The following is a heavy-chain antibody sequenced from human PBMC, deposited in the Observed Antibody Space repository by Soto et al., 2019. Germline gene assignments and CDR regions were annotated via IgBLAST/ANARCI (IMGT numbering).Heavy chain of an antibody. CDR1: GGSMSTYY. V-gene: IGHV4-59*12. D-gene: IGHD3-22*01. CDR3: ASTYYNASSGPFDY. CDR2: IYASGST. Sequence: SETLSLTCTASGGSMSTYYWNWIRQPPGKGLESIGYIYASGSTNYNPSFKSRVTISVDTSKNQFSLKLSSVTAADTAFYYCASTYYNASSGPFDYWGQGTLVTVSS. J-gene: IGHJ4*02.